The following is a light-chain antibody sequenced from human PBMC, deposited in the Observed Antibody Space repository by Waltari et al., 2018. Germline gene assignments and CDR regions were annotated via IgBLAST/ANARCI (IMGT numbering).Light chain of an antibody. CDR1: SSNIGSNT. CDR3: AAWDDSLNGWV. J-gene: IGLJ3*02. V-gene: IGLV1-44*01. CDR2: SNT. Sequence: SVLTQPPSASGTPGPRVTISCSGSSSNIGSNTVTWYQQLPGTAPQLLIYSNTQRPSGVPDRFSGSKSGTSASLAISGLQSEDEADYYCAAWDDSLNGWVFGGGTKLTVL.